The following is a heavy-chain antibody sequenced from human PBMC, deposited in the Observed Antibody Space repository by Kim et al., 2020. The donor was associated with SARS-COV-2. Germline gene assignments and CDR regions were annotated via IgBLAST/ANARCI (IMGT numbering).Heavy chain of an antibody. J-gene: IGHJ4*02. Sequence: ADSVKGRFTISRDNSKNTLYLQMNSLRAEDTAVYYCAKDEGSSWYSGFDYWGQGTLVTVSS. CDR3: AKDEGSSWYSGFDY. V-gene: IGHV3-23*01. D-gene: IGHD6-13*01.